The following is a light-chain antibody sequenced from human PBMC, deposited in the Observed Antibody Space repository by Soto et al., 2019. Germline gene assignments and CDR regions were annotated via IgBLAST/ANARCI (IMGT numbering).Light chain of an antibody. V-gene: IGLV7-46*01. CDR1: TGAVTSGHY. CDR2: ETS. Sequence: QAVVTQEPSLTVSPGGTVTLTCGSSTGAVTSGHYPYWFQQKPGQAPRTLIYETSNKHSRTPARFSGSLLGGKAALTLSGAQPEDEAEYYCLLSYSGAQVFGGGTKLTVL. CDR3: LLSYSGAQV. J-gene: IGLJ2*01.